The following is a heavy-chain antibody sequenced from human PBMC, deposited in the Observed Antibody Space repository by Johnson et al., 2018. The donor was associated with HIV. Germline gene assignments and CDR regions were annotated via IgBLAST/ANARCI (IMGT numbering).Heavy chain of an antibody. CDR3: ARAWSLGAFDI. J-gene: IGHJ3*02. CDR1: GFQFDDYV. V-gene: IGHV3-9*01. D-gene: IGHD2-15*01. CDR2: ISWNSDGSST. Sequence: VQLVESGEGLVQPGRSLRLSCEGSGFQFDDYVMHWVRQVPGRGLEWVSGISWNSDGSSTSYADSVKGRFTISRDNAKNTLYLQMNSLRAEDTAVYYCARAWSLGAFDIWGQGTMVTVSS.